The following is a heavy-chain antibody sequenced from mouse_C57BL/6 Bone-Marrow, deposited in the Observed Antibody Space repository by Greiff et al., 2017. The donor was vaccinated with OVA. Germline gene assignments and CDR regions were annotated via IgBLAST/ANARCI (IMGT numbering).Heavy chain of an antibody. J-gene: IGHJ1*03. Sequence: VHVKQSGAELVKPGASVKLSCTASGFNIKDYYMHWVKQRTEQGLEWIGRIDPEDGETKYAPKFQGKATITADTSTNTAYLQRSSLTSEDTAVYYCARVYDDFYWYFDVWGTGTTVTVSS. CDR2: IDPEDGET. V-gene: IGHV14-2*01. CDR3: ARVYDDFYWYFDV. CDR1: GFNIKDYY. D-gene: IGHD2-4*01.